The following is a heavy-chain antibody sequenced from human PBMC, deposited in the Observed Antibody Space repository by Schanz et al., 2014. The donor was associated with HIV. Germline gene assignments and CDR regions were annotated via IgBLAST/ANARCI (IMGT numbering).Heavy chain of an antibody. CDR1: GFAFNHYA. J-gene: IGHJ3*02. V-gene: IGHV3-23*04. D-gene: IGHD6-19*01. Sequence: VQLVESGGGLVQPGGSLRLSCAASGFAFNHYALIWVRQAPGKGLEWVSGMRGSDDSTFYADSVKGRFTISRDNPKNTLYLQMNSLRAEDTAIYYCARSPDWAGTDAFDIWGQGTMVTVSS. CDR3: ARSPDWAGTDAFDI. CDR2: MRGSDDST.